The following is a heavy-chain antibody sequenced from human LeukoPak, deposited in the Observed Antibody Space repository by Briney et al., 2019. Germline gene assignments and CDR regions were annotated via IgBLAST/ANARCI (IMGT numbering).Heavy chain of an antibody. CDR2: IWYDESNK. J-gene: IGHJ4*02. Sequence: GGSLRLSCAASGFTFSSYGMHWVRQAPGKGLEWVAVIWYDESNKYYADSVKGRFTISRDNSKNTLYLQMNSLRAEDTAVYYCAKGRWELLVWGQGTLVTVSS. D-gene: IGHD1-26*01. CDR1: GFTFSSYG. CDR3: AKGRWELLV. V-gene: IGHV3-33*06.